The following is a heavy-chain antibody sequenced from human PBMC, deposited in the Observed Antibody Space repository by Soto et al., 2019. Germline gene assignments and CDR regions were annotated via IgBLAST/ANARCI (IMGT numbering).Heavy chain of an antibody. D-gene: IGHD3-3*01. Sequence: ASVKVSCKASGYTFTSYAMHWVRQAPGQRLEWMGWINAGNGNTKYSQKFQGRVTITRDTSASTAYMELSSLRSEDTAVYYCANTARITIFGVVIKDYYGMDVWGQGXTVTVYS. CDR3: ANTARITIFGVVIKDYYGMDV. J-gene: IGHJ6*02. CDR1: GYTFTSYA. V-gene: IGHV1-3*01. CDR2: INAGNGNT.